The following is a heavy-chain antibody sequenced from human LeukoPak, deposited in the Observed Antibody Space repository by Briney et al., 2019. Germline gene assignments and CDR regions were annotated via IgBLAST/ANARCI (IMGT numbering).Heavy chain of an antibody. J-gene: IGHJ4*02. V-gene: IGHV3-23*01. CDR1: GFTFSSYA. Sequence: GGSLRLSCAASGFTFSSYAMSWVRQAPGKGLEWVSVISGSGGSTYYADSVKGRFTISRDNSKNTLYLQMNSLRAEDTAVYYCAKTQTYYYGSGTPYYFDYWGQGTLVTVSS. CDR2: ISGSGGST. D-gene: IGHD3-10*01. CDR3: AKTQTYYYGSGTPYYFDY.